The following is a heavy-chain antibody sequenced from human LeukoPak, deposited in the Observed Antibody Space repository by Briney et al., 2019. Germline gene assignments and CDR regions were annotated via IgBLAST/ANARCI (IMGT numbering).Heavy chain of an antibody. V-gene: IGHV2-5*02. Sequence: SGPTLVNPTQILTLTCTFSGFSLSTSGVGVGWIRQPPGKALEWLALIYWDDDKRYSPSLNNRLTITKDTSKNQVVLIMTNMDPVDTATYYCAHKSGGSLDYWGQGTLVTVSS. J-gene: IGHJ4*02. D-gene: IGHD2-15*01. CDR2: IYWDDDK. CDR1: GFSLSTSGVG. CDR3: AHKSGGSLDY.